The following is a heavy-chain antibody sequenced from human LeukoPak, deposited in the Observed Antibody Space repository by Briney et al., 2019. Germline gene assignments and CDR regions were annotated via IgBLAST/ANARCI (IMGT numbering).Heavy chain of an antibody. CDR2: ISAYNGNT. Sequence: ASVKVSCKASGYTFTSYGISWVRQAPGQGLEWMGWISAYNGNTNYAQKLQGRVTMTTDTSTGTAYMELRSLRSDDTAVYYCARARGYCSSTSCYLDYWGQGTLVTVSS. CDR3: ARARGYCSSTSCYLDY. J-gene: IGHJ4*02. CDR1: GYTFTSYG. D-gene: IGHD2-2*01. V-gene: IGHV1-18*01.